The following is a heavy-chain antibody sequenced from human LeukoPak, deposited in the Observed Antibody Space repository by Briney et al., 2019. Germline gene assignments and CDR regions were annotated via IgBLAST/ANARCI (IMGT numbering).Heavy chain of an antibody. CDR1: GGSFNDYY. CDR3: ARQVIQGDVSYYFDY. J-gene: IGHJ4*02. V-gene: IGHV4-34*01. Sequence: PSETLSLTCAVYGGSFNDYYWNWICQPPGKGLEWIGEINHSGGTNYNPSLKSRVTMSVDTSKNQFSLKLTSVTAADTSVYYCARQVIQGDVSYYFDYWSQGTLVTVSS. D-gene: IGHD2-21*01. CDR2: INHSGGT.